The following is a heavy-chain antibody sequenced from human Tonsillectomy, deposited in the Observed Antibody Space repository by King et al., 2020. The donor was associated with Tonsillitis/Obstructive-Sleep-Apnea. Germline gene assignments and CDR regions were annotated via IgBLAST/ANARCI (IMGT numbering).Heavy chain of an antibody. Sequence: QLQESGPGLVKHSQTLSLTCTVSGGSISSGGYYWSWIRQHPGKGLEWIGYIYYSGSTYYNPSLKSLVTISLDTSKNQFSLKLSSVTAADTAVYYCARGFCSSTSCYLDYWGQGTLVTVSS. D-gene: IGHD2-2*01. V-gene: IGHV4-31*01. CDR2: IYYSGST. CDR3: ARGFCSSTSCYLDY. CDR1: GGSISSGGYY. J-gene: IGHJ4*02.